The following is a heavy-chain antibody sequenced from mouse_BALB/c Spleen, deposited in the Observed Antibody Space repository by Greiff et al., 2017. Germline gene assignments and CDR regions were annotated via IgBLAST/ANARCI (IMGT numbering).Heavy chain of an antibody. CDR2: ISSGSSTI. V-gene: IGHV5-17*02. Sequence: EVKLMESGGGLVQPGGSRKLSCAASGFTFSSFGMHWVRQAPEKGLEWVAYISSGSSTIYYADTVKGRFTISRDNPKNTLFLQMTSLRSEDTAMYYCARAIYDGYYATYWGQGTLVTVSA. D-gene: IGHD2-3*01. J-gene: IGHJ3*01. CDR1: GFTFSSFG. CDR3: ARAIYDGYYATY.